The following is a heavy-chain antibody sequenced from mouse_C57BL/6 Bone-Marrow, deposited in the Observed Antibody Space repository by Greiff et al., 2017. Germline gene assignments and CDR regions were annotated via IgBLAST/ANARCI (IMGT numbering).Heavy chain of an antibody. CDR2: IDPSDSYT. V-gene: IGHV1-59*01. D-gene: IGHD2-3*01. Sequence: VQLQQPGAELVRPGTSVKLSCKASGYTFTSYWMHWVKQRPGQGLEWIGVIDPSDSYTNYNQKFKGKATLTVDTSSSTAYRQLSSLTSEDSAVYYCARGGWLLRGGFAYWGQGTLVTVSA. CDR1: GYTFTSYW. J-gene: IGHJ3*01. CDR3: ARGGWLLRGGFAY.